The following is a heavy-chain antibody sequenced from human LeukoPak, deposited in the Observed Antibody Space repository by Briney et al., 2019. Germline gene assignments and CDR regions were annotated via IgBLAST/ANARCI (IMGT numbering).Heavy chain of an antibody. CDR2: INPSGGTT. CDR3: AREIGPRQLHLWGSAFDY. Sequence: ASVKVSCKASGYTFTGYYMHWVRQAPGQGLEWTGIINPSGGTTSYAQNFQGRVTMTRDTSTSTVYMELSSLRSEDTAVYYCAREIGPRQLHLWGSAFDYWGQGTLVTVSS. J-gene: IGHJ4*02. D-gene: IGHD5-18*01. CDR1: GYTFTGYY. V-gene: IGHV1-46*01.